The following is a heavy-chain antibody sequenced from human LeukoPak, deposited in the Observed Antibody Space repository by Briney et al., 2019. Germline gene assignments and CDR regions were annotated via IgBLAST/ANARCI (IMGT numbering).Heavy chain of an antibody. V-gene: IGHV4-34*01. CDR1: GGSFSGYY. CDR3: ARGGIAARRRNYFDY. Sequence: PSETLSLTCAVYGGSFSGYYWSWIRQPPGKGLEWIGEINHSGSTNYNPSLKSRVTISVDTSKNQFSLKLSSVTAADTAVYYCARGGIAARRRNYFDYWGQGTLVTVSS. D-gene: IGHD6-6*01. J-gene: IGHJ4*02. CDR2: INHSGST.